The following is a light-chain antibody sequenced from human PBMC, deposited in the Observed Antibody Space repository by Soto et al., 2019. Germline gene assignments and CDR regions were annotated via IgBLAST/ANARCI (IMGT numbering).Light chain of an antibody. V-gene: IGLV1-44*01. CDR2: LND. CDR3: AAWDDSLTGVV. CDR1: SSNIGSST. Sequence: QSALTQPPSASGTPGQRVTISCSGSSSNIGSSTVNWYQQLPGTAPKVLIYLNDQRPSGVPDRFSGSQSGTSASLAISGLQSEDEADYYCAAWDDSLTGVVFGGGTKVTVL. J-gene: IGLJ2*01.